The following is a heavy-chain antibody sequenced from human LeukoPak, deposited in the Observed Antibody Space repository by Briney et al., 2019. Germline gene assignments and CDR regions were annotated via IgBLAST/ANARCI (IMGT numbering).Heavy chain of an antibody. J-gene: IGHJ4*01. CDR1: GFNFNDYA. V-gene: IGHV3-9*01. CDR3: ARDGTAAGLYFDL. CDR2: ISWNSGTV. Sequence: GGSLRLSCAASGFNFNDYAMHWVRQAPGKGLEWVSGISWNSGTVAYADSVKGRFTIPRDNTKNSLSLQLNGLRAEDTAVYYCARDGTAAGLYFDLWGQGTLVTVSS. D-gene: IGHD6-13*01.